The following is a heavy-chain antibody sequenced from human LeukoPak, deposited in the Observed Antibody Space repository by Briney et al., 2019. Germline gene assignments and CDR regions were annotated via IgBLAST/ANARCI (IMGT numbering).Heavy chain of an antibody. D-gene: IGHD6-19*01. CDR1: GFTFSSYS. Sequence: PGGSLRLSCAASGFTFSSYSMNWVRQAPGKGLEWVSSISSSSSYIYYADSVKGRFTISRDNAKNSLYLQMNSLRAEDTAVYYCAKAGIAVAGPYWYSDLWGRGTLVTVSS. CDR3: AKAGIAVAGPYWYSDL. J-gene: IGHJ2*01. V-gene: IGHV3-21*01. CDR2: ISSSSSYI.